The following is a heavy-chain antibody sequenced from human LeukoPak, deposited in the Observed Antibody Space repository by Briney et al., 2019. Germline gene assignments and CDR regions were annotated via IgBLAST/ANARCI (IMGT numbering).Heavy chain of an antibody. CDR2: ISGSGGST. CDR3: ARAYGNNGMDV. J-gene: IGHJ6*02. CDR1: GFTFSSHG. D-gene: IGHD4-11*01. Sequence: GGSLRLSCAASGFTFSSHGMHWVRQAPGKGVEWVSAISGSGGSTYYADSVKGRFTISRDNSKNTLYLQMNSLRAEDTAVYYCARAYGNNGMDVWGQGTTVTVSS. V-gene: IGHV3-23*01.